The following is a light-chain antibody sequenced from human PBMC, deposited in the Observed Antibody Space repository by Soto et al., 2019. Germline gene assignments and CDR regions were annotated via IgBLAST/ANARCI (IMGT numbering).Light chain of an antibody. CDR2: EVS. CDR1: SSDVGGYNY. CDR3: KSYTSKSTVV. J-gene: IGLJ1*01. Sequence: QSALTQPASVSGSPGQSITISCTGTSSDVGGYNYVSWYQQHPGKAPKLIIYEVSNRPSGVSNRFSDSKSGNTASLTISGLQAEDEADYYCKSYTSKSTVVFGTRTKVTVL. V-gene: IGLV2-14*01.